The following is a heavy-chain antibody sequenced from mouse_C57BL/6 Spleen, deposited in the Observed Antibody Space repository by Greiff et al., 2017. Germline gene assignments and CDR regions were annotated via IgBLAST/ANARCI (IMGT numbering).Heavy chain of an antibody. J-gene: IGHJ3*01. CDR1: GYTFTDYE. CDR3: TMQTAQATSFAY. V-gene: IGHV1-15*01. Sequence: VQLQQSGAELVRPGASVTPSCKASGYTFTDYEMHWVKQTPVHGLEWIGAIDPETGGTAYNQKFKGKAILTADKSSSTAYMELRSLTSEDSAVYYCTMQTAQATSFAYWGQGTLVTVSA. D-gene: IGHD3-2*02. CDR2: IDPETGGT.